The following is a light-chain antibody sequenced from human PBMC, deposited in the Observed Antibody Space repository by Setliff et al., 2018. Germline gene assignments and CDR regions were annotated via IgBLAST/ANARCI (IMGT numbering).Light chain of an antibody. CDR2: QVN. V-gene: IGLV2-23*02. Sequence: QSVLTQPASVSGSPGQSITISCTGSSSDVETYNIVSWYQQHPGKAPKILIYQVNQRPSGVSDRFSGSKSGNTASLTISGLQAGDEADYYCLSYAGSGTYVFGSGTKVTVL. J-gene: IGLJ1*01. CDR3: LSYAGSGTYV. CDR1: SSDVETYNI.